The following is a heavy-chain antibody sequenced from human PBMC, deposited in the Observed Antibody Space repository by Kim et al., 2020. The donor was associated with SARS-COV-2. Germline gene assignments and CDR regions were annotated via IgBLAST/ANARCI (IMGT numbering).Heavy chain of an antibody. V-gene: IGHV6-1*01. Sequence: VKSRITINPDTSKNQFSLQLNSVTPEDTAVYYCARDSDSSGWSPNYYFDYWGQGTLVTVSS. J-gene: IGHJ4*02. D-gene: IGHD6-19*01. CDR3: ARDSDSSGWSPNYYFDY.